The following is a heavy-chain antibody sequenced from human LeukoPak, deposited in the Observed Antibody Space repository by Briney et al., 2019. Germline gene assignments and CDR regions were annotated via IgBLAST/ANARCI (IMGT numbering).Heavy chain of an antibody. D-gene: IGHD6-19*01. V-gene: IGHV4-34*01. J-gene: IGHJ5*02. CDR1: GGSFSGYY. Sequence: SETLSLTCAVYGGSFSGYYWSWIRQPPGQGLEWIGEINHSGSTNYNPSLKSRVTISVDTSKNQFSLKLSSVTAADTAVYYCASALAVAGTVWFDPWGQGTLVTVSS. CDR3: ASALAVAGTVWFDP. CDR2: INHSGST.